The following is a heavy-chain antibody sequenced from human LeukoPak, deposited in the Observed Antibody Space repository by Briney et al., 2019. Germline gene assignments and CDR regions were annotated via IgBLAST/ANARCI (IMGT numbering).Heavy chain of an antibody. V-gene: IGHV3-23*01. CDR3: TKMVREFYTISYYFDY. Sequence: GSLRLSCAVSGFTFSSYAMNWVRQPPGKGLEWVSGISGSGAGTYHADSVKGRFTISRDNSKNTLYLQMNSLRAEDTAVYYCTKMVREFYTISYYFDYWGQGTLVTVSS. J-gene: IGHJ4*02. D-gene: IGHD2-8*01. CDR2: ISGSGAGT. CDR1: GFTFSSYA.